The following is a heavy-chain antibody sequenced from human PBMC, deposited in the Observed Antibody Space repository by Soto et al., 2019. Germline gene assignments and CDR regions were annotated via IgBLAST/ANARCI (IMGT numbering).Heavy chain of an antibody. V-gene: IGHV1-24*01. CDR2: FDPEDGET. J-gene: IGHJ3*02. CDR1: GYTLTELS. Sequence: ASVKVSCKVSGYTLTELSMHWVRQAPGKGLEWMGGFDPEDGETIYAQKFQGRVTMTEDTSTDTAYMELSSLRSEDTAVYYCATDGIVVVITPLAFDIWGQGTMVTVSS. D-gene: IGHD3-22*01. CDR3: ATDGIVVVITPLAFDI.